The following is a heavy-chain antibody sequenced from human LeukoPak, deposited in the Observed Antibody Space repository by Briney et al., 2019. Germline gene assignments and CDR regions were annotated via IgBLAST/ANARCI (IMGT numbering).Heavy chain of an antibody. V-gene: IGHV3-23*01. J-gene: IGHJ4*02. Sequence: GGSLRLSCAASGFSFRTYAMSWVRQPPGKGLEWVSTVNDEGGNKYYTDSVKGRFTIYRDNPKNTLYLQMNSLRAEDTAVYYCARDPDPTTWVATGGVDYWGQGTLVTVSS. D-gene: IGHD5-12*01. CDR1: GFSFRTYA. CDR3: ARDPDPTTWVATGGVDY. CDR2: VNDEGGNK.